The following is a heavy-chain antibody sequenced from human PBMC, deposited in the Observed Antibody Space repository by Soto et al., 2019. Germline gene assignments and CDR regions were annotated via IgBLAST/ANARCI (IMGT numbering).Heavy chain of an antibody. V-gene: IGHV4-31*03. CDR2: IYYSGST. CDR3: ARATTILSLSAYYYYYMDV. Sequence: PSETLSLTCTVSGGSISSGGYYWSWIRQHPGKGLEWIGYIYYSGSTYYNPSLKSRVTISVDTSKNRFSLKLSSVTAADTAVYYCARATTILSLSAYYYYYMDVWGKGTTVTVSS. CDR1: GGSISSGGYY. J-gene: IGHJ6*03. D-gene: IGHD3-3*01.